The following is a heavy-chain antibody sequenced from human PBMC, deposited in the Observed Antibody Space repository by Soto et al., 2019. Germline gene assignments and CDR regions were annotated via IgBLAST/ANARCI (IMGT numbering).Heavy chain of an antibody. CDR1: GFTFSSYA. J-gene: IGHJ4*02. CDR3: AKDIRASGSYPGFYFDY. D-gene: IGHD1-26*01. V-gene: IGHV3-23*01. Sequence: EVQLLESGGGLVQPGGSLRLSCAASGFTFSSYAMSWVRQAPGKGLEWVSAISGSGGSTYYADSVKGRFTISRDNSKNTLYLQMHSLRAEDTAVYYCAKDIRASGSYPGFYFDYWGQGTLVTVSS. CDR2: ISGSGGST.